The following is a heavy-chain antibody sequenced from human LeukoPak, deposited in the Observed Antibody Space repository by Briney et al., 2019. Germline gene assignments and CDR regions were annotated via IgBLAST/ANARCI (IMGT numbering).Heavy chain of an antibody. Sequence: GGSLRLSCAASGFTFSSYAMHWVRQAPGKGLEWVAVISYDGSNKYYADSVKGRFTISRDNSKNTLCLQMNSLRAEDTAVYYCAKDPSSYYYDSSGYYGDCWGQGTLVTVSS. CDR3: AKDPSSYYYDSSGYYGDC. CDR2: ISYDGSNK. CDR1: GFTFSSYA. V-gene: IGHV3-30-3*01. J-gene: IGHJ4*02. D-gene: IGHD3-22*01.